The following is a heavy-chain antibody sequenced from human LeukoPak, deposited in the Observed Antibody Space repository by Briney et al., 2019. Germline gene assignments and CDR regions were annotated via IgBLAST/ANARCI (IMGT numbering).Heavy chain of an antibody. J-gene: IGHJ4*02. CDR1: GYSISSGYY. CDR2: IYHSGST. D-gene: IGHD1-26*01. V-gene: IGHV4-38-2*02. CDR3: ARIRATDFDY. Sequence: SETLSLTCTVSGYSISSGYYWGWIRQPPGKGLEWIGSIYHSGSTYYNPSLKSRVTISVDTSKNQFSLKLSSVTAADTAVYYCARIRATDFDYWGQGTLVTVSS.